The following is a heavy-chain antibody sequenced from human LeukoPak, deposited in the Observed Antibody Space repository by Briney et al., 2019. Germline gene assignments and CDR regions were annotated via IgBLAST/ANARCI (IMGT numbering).Heavy chain of an antibody. V-gene: IGHV3-33*01. CDR1: GFTFSSYG. J-gene: IGHJ6*02. CDR3: ARDAVDTANAV. Sequence: GGSLRLSCAASGFTFSSYGMHWVRQAPGKGLEWVAIIWYDGSNKYYADSVKGRFTISRDNSKNTLYLQMNSLRAEDTAVYYCARDAVDTANAVWGQGTTVTVSS. CDR2: IWYDGSNK. D-gene: IGHD5-18*01.